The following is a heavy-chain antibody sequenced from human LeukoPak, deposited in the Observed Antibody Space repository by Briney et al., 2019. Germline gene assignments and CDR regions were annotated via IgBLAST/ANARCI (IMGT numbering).Heavy chain of an antibody. CDR3: ARGLGSSWYGD. Sequence: PSETLSLTCTVSGGSISSGDYYWTWIRQPPGKGLEWIGYIYYSGSTYCNPSLKGRLIISVDTSKNQFSLKLSSVTAADTAVYYCARGLGSSWYGDWGQGTLVTVSS. CDR1: GGSISSGDYY. D-gene: IGHD6-13*01. J-gene: IGHJ4*02. V-gene: IGHV4-30-4*01. CDR2: IYYSGST.